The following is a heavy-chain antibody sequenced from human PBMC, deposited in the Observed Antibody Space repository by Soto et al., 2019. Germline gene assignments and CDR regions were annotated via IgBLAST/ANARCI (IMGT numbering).Heavy chain of an antibody. D-gene: IGHD1-20*01. Sequence: GGSLRLSCAASGFTVSSNYMSWFRQAPGKGLEWVSVIYSGGSTYYADSVKGRFTISRDNSKNTLYLQMNSLRAEDTAVYYCARGPGMASGMDVWGQGTTVTVSS. V-gene: IGHV3-53*01. J-gene: IGHJ6*02. CDR3: ARGPGMASGMDV. CDR2: IYSGGST. CDR1: GFTVSSNY.